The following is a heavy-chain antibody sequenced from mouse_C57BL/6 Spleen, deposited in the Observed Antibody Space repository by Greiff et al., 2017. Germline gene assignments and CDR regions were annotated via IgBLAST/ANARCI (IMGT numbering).Heavy chain of an antibody. V-gene: IGHV1-72*01. CDR1: GYTFTSYW. J-gene: IGHJ3*01. CDR3: ARGDDYDAWFAY. Sequence: QVQLQQPGAELVKPGASVKLSCKASGYTFTSYWMHWVKQRPGRGLEWIGRIDLNSGGTKYNEKFKSKATLTVDKPSSTAYMQLSSLTSEDSAVYYCARGDDYDAWFAYWGQGTLVTVSA. D-gene: IGHD2-4*01. CDR2: IDLNSGGT.